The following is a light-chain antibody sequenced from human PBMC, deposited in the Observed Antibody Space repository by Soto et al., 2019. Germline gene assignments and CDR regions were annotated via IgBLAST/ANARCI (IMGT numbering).Light chain of an antibody. CDR1: SSDVGVYDY. CDR3: GSYTTCSTLER. V-gene: IGLV2-14*03. J-gene: IGLJ7*01. Sequence: QSALTQPASVSGAPGQSITISCTGTSSDVGVYDYVSWYQNHPGKAPKLMIYNVNYRPSGVSNRFSGSKSGNTASLPISGLQAEDAADSYCGSYTTCSTLERFGGGTQLTVL. CDR2: NVN.